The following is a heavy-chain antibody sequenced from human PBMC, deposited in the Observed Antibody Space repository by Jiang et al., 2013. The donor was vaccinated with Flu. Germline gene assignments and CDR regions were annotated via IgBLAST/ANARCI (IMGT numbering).Heavy chain of an antibody. CDR1: GGSFSGYY. V-gene: IGHV4-34*01. Sequence: LLKPSETLSLTCAVYGGSFSGYYWSWIRQPPGKGLEWIGEINHSGSTNYNPSLKSRVTISVDTSKNQFSLKLSSVTAADTAVYYCASVNGSGSSVYDYWGQGTLVTVSS. J-gene: IGHJ4*02. CDR3: ASVNGSGSSVYDY. CDR2: INHSGST. D-gene: IGHD3-10*01.